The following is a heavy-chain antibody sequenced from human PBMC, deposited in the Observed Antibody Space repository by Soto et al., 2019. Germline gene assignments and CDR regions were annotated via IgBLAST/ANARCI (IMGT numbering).Heavy chain of an antibody. CDR1: GYTFTSYG. Sequence: ASVKVSCKASGYTFTSYGISWVRQAPGQGPEWMGWISAYNGNTNYAKKLQGRVTMTTDTSTSTAYMELRSLRSDDTAVYYCARDDKKQQLVRRDYYYYGMDVWGQGTTVTVSS. J-gene: IGHJ6*02. CDR2: ISAYNGNT. V-gene: IGHV1-18*01. D-gene: IGHD6-13*01. CDR3: ARDDKKQQLVRRDYYYYGMDV.